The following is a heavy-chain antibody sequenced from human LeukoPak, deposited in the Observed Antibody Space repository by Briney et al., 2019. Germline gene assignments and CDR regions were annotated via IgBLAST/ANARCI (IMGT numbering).Heavy chain of an antibody. CDR1: RFTFSIYI. D-gene: IGHD4-23*01. V-gene: IGHV3-21*01. CDR3: VREDYGGNSVFDS. J-gene: IGHJ4*02. Sequence: GGFLRLSCAASRFTFSIYIMNWVRQAPGKGLEWVSFISSSGNYIYYADSVKGRFTISRDNAKNSLYLQMNSLRAEDTAVYYCVREDYGGNSVFDSWGQGTLVTVSS. CDR2: ISSSGNYI.